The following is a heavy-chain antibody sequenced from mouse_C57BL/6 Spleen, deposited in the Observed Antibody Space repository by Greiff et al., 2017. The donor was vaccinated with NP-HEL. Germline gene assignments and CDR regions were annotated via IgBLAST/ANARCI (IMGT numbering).Heavy chain of an antibody. J-gene: IGHJ2*01. CDR1: GYTFTDYS. CDR2: INPNNGGT. D-gene: IGHD2-3*01. V-gene: IGHV1-26*01. Sequence: EVQLQQSGPELVKPGASVKISCKASGYTFTDYSMNWVKQSPGKSLEWIGDINPNNGGTSYNQKFKGKATLTVDKSSSTAYMELRSLTSEDSAVYYCARYGYYDLDYGGQGTTLTVSS. CDR3: ARYGYYDLDY.